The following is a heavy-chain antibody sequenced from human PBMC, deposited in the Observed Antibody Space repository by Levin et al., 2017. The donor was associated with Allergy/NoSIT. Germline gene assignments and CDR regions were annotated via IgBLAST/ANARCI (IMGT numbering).Heavy chain of an antibody. CDR3: ARSPASRWLLRGNDAFDI. D-gene: IGHD3-22*01. V-gene: IGHV4-39*01. CDR2: IYYSGST. J-gene: IGHJ3*02. CDR1: GGSISSSSYY. Sequence: SQTLSLTCTVSGGSISSSSYYWGWIRQPPGKGLEWIGSIYYSGSTYYNPSFKSRVTISVDTSKNQFSLKLSSVTAADTAVYYCARSPASRWLLRGNDAFDIWGQGTMVTVSS.